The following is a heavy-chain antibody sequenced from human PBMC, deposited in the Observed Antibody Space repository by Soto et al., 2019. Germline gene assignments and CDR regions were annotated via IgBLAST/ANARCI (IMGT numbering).Heavy chain of an antibody. CDR3: VREPSYHFDN. Sequence: QVQLVESGGGLVKPGGSLRLSCAASGFTFSGYYMSWIRQAPGKGLECISYISSSGDRTKYEDSVKGRFTISRDNAKKSLYLQMNSLRAEDTAVYYCVREPSYHFDNWGQGTLVTVSS. V-gene: IGHV3-11*05. D-gene: IGHD2-2*01. CDR2: ISSSGDRT. J-gene: IGHJ4*02. CDR1: GFTFSGYY.